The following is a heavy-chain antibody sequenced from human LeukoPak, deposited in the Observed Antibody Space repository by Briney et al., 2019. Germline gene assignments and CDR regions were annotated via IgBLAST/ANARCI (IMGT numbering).Heavy chain of an antibody. CDR3: ATSFSTPANY. Sequence: PGGSLRLSCAASGFTFSSYAMHRVRQAPGRGLEWVANIKQDGSEKYYVDSVKGRFTISRDNAKNSLYLQMNSLRAEDTAVYYCATSFSTPANYWGQGTLVTVSS. J-gene: IGHJ4*02. D-gene: IGHD2-2*01. CDR2: IKQDGSEK. V-gene: IGHV3-7*01. CDR1: GFTFSSYA.